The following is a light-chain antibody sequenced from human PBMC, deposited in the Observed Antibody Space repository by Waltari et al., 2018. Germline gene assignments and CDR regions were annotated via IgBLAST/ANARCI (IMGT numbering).Light chain of an antibody. V-gene: IGKV2-30*02. CDR2: EAV. CDR1: QRLVQSDVNTL. CDR3: MQGTHWPYT. J-gene: IGKJ2*01. Sequence: QRLVQSDVNTLLCWLQHRRDQPQWRRIYEAVKRDGGVPDRFSGSGSGTDFTLKISKVDAEDGGVDYCMQGTHWPYTFGQGTKLE.